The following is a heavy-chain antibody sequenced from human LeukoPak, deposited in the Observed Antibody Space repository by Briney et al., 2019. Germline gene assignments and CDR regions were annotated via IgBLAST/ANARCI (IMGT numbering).Heavy chain of an antibody. CDR1: GFTFSSYS. D-gene: IGHD3-16*01. Sequence: GGSLRLSCAASGFTFSSYSMNWVRQAPGKGLEWVANIKPDGSEKYYVDSVKGRFTISRDNAKNSLYLQMNSLRAEDTAVYYCARDLVRLGFAHYFEYWGQGTLV. CDR3: ARDLVRLGFAHYFEY. V-gene: IGHV3-7*01. CDR2: IKPDGSEK. J-gene: IGHJ4*02.